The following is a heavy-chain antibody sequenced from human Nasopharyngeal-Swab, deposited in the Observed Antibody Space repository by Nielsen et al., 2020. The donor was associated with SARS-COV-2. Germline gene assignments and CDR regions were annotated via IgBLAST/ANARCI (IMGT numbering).Heavy chain of an antibody. J-gene: IGHJ4*02. CDR3: AKEGGSYSFDY. V-gene: IGHV3-23*01. CDR2: ISGSGGST. D-gene: IGHD1-26*01. CDR1: GFTFSIYA. Sequence: GGSLRLSCAASGFTFSIYAMSWVRQAPGKGLEWVSAISGSGGSTYYADSVKGRFTISRDNSKDTLYLQMNSLRVEDTAVYYCAKEGGSYSFDYWGQGTLVTVSS.